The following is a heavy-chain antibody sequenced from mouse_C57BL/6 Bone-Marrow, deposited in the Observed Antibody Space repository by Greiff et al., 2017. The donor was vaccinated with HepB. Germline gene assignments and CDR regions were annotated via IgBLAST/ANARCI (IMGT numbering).Heavy chain of an antibody. Sequence: QVTLKESGPGILQPSQTLSLTCSFSGFSLSTFGMGVGWIRQPSGKGLEWLAHIWWDDDKYYNPALKSRLTISKDTSKNQVFLKIANVDTADTSTYDCARIVITTVVATGYFDYWGQGTTLTVSS. CDR3: ARIVITTVVATGYFDY. CDR1: GFSLSTFGMG. V-gene: IGHV8-8*01. J-gene: IGHJ2*01. D-gene: IGHD1-1*01. CDR2: IWWDDDK.